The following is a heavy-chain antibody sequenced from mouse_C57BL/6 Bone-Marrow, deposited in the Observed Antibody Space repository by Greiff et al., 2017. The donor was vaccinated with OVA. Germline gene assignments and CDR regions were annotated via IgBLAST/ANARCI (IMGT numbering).Heavy chain of an antibody. Sequence: EVQLQESGGGLVQPKGSLKLSCAASGFSFNTYAMNWVRQAPGKGLEWVARIRSKSNNYATYYADSVKDRFTISRDDSESMLYLQMNNLKTEDTAMYYCVRRGDDGYYWYFDVWGTGTTVTVSS. CDR2: IRSKSNNYAT. D-gene: IGHD2-3*01. J-gene: IGHJ1*03. V-gene: IGHV10-1*01. CDR3: VRRGDDGYYWYFDV. CDR1: GFSFNTYA.